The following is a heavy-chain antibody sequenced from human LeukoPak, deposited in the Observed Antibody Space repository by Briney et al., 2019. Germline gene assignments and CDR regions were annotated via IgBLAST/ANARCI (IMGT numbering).Heavy chain of an antibody. CDR2: IDYSGSA. CDR1: GGFINGYY. V-gene: IGHV4-59*08. Sequence: SETLSLTCTVSGGFINGYYWSWIRQPPGKGLEWIGYIDYSGSANYNPSLKSRVTISIDTSKNQFSLKLSSVTAADTAVYYCATGRYYDNVWGSYRPSFDFWGQGTLATVSS. J-gene: IGHJ4*02. CDR3: ATGRYYDNVWGSYRPSFDF. D-gene: IGHD3-16*02.